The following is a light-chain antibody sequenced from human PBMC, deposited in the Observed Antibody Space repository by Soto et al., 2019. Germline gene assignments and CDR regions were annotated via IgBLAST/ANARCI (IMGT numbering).Light chain of an antibody. CDR1: QSVSTSF. CDR3: QQYGNSIPIT. Sequence: EIVFTQFPGTLSLSPGERYTLSGMAIQSVSTSFLAWYQQKPGQAPRLLIYGAFSRATGIPDRFSGSGSGTDFTLTISRLEPEDFAIYYCQQYGNSIPITFGPGTRLEIK. V-gene: IGKV3-20*01. J-gene: IGKJ5*01. CDR2: GAF.